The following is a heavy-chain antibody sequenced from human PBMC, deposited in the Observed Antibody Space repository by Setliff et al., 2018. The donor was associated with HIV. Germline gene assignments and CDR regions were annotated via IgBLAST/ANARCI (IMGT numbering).Heavy chain of an antibody. J-gene: IGHJ6*03. D-gene: IGHD1-26*01. V-gene: IGHV3-23*01. CDR1: GFTFSSYA. Sequence: GGSLRLSCAASGFTFSSYAMSWVRQAPGKGLEWVSVISGSGGSTYYADSVKGRFTISRDNSKNKLYLQMNSLRAEDTAVYYCAKDGVGATFYYYYYYMDVWGKGTTVTVSS. CDR2: ISGSGGST. CDR3: AKDGVGATFYYYYYYMDV.